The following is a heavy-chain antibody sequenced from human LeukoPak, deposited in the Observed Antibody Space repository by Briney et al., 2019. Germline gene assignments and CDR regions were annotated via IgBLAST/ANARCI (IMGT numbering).Heavy chain of an antibody. D-gene: IGHD6-19*01. J-gene: IGHJ5*02. Sequence: SETLSLTCAVYGGSFSGYYWSWIRQPPGKGLEWIGEINHSGSTNYNPSLKSRVTISVDTSKNQFSLKLSSVTAADTAVYYCARGRRQWLLNNWFAPWGQGTLVTVSS. CDR2: INHSGST. CDR1: GGSFSGYY. CDR3: ARGRRQWLLNNWFAP. V-gene: IGHV4-34*01.